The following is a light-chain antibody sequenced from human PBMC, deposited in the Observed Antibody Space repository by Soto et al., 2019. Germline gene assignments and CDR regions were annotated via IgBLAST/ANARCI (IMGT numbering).Light chain of an antibody. CDR3: QQYGGSPIT. J-gene: IGKJ1*01. CDR1: QSVSSN. V-gene: IGKV3-15*01. Sequence: EIVMTQSPATLSVSPGERATFSCRASQSVSSNLAWYQQKPGQAPRLLIYGASIRATGIPARFSGSGSGTDFTLTISRLEPEDFALYYCQQYGGSPITFGLGTKVDIK. CDR2: GAS.